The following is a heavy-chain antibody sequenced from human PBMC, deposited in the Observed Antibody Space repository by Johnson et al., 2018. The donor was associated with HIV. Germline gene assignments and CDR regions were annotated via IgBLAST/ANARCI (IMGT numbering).Heavy chain of an antibody. J-gene: IGHJ3*02. Sequence: QVQLVESGGGVVQPGRSLSLSCAASGFTFSSYAIHWVRQAPGKGLEWVASISYDGGNKYYADSVRGRITISRDNSKNILYLQMNSLRPEDTAVYYCARENSSGYHDAFDIWGQGTLVTVSS. V-gene: IGHV3-30-3*01. CDR1: GFTFSSYA. CDR3: ARENSSGYHDAFDI. D-gene: IGHD3-22*01. CDR2: ISYDGGNK.